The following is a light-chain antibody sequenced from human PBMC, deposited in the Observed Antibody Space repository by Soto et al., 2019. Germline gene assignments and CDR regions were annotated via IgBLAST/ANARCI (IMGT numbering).Light chain of an antibody. CDR2: AAS. CDR1: QSISTH. CDR3: QQSFSTPYT. Sequence: DVQMTQSPSSLSASVGESLTLTCRASQSISTHLNWYQQRPGKAPKLLIYAASGLQTGFPSRFRGSGSGTEFTLAISNLQPEDFATYFCQQSFSTPYTFGQGTRLEI. J-gene: IGKJ5*01. V-gene: IGKV1-39*01.